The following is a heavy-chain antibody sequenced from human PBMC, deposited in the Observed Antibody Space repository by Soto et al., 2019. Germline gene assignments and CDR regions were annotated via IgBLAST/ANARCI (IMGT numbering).Heavy chain of an antibody. Sequence: QVQLVQSGAEVKKPGASVTVSCRSSGDTFNDYYIHWVRQAPGQGLEWMGWINPNSGVTKYAQKFQGWVSMTRDTSIRTVYMQLSRLRSDDTAVYYCARESGGATATLHYYYFYMDVLGTGTTVTVSS. CDR3: ARESGGATATLHYYYFYMDV. CDR2: INPNSGVT. CDR1: GDTFNDYY. D-gene: IGHD5-12*01. V-gene: IGHV1-2*04. J-gene: IGHJ6*03.